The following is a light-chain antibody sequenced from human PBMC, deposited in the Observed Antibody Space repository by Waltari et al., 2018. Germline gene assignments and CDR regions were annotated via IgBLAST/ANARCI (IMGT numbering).Light chain of an antibody. J-gene: IGKJ4*01. CDR1: QRVTNY. CDR2: NTS. CDR3: QQRRDWPLT. Sequence: DIVLTQSPAILSLSPGERASLSCRASQRVTNYLAWYQQKPGQDPRPPVYNTSNRATVIPSRFSGSGFGTDFTLTISSLEPEDFAVYYCQQRRDWPLTFGGGTKVEIK. V-gene: IGKV3-11*01.